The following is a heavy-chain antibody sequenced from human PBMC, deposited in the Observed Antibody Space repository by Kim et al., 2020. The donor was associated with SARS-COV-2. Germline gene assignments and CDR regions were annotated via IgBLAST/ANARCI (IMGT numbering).Heavy chain of an antibody. V-gene: IGHV3-20*04. D-gene: IGHD6-13*01. CDR3: ARDNVAAAAFDY. Sequence: WGSLRLSCAASGFTFDDYGMSWVRQAPGKGLEWVSGINWNGGSTGYADSVKGRFTISRDNAKNSLYLQMNSLRAEDTALYYCARDNVAAAAFDYWGQGTLVTVSS. CDR1: GFTFDDYG. CDR2: INWNGGST. J-gene: IGHJ4*02.